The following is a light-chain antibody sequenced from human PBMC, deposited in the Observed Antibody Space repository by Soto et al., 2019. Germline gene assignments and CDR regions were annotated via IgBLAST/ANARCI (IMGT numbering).Light chain of an antibody. Sequence: IQVTQSPSSLSASVVYRGTITCRASQDVSSWLAWYQQKPGRAPNLLIYEASSLQSGVPSRFTGSGSGTEFTPTISSLQPDDFATYYCQQYNSYSPTFGQGTKVDIK. CDR2: EAS. CDR3: QQYNSYSPT. V-gene: IGKV1-5*01. CDR1: QDVSSW. J-gene: IGKJ1*01.